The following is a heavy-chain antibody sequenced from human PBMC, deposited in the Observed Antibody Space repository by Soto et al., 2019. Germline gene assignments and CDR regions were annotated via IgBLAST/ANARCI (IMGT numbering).Heavy chain of an antibody. CDR2: ISYDGAYK. CDR3: AKNKYQLFNYGLDV. J-gene: IGHJ6*02. CDR1: GFNFSAYG. V-gene: IGHV3-30*18. Sequence: GGSLRLSCAASGFNFSAYGIHWVRQAQGTGLEWVSIISYDGAYKYYADSVKGRFTISRDNSKNTLYLQMNSLRAEDKAVYYCAKNKYQLFNYGLDVWGQGTTVTVSS. D-gene: IGHD2-2*01.